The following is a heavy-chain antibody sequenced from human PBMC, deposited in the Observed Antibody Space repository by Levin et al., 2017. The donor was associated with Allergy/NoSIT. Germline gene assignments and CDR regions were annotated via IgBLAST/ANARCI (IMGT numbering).Heavy chain of an antibody. V-gene: IGHV2-5*02. CDR3: AHGRYCISTSCQTHFDP. D-gene: IGHD2-2*01. CDR1: GFSLSTSGVG. Sequence: SGPTLVKPTQTLTLTCTFSGFSLSTSGVGVGWIRPPPGKALEWLALIYWDDDKRYSPSLKSRLTITKDTSKNQVVLTMTNMDPVDTATYYCAHGRYCISTSCQTHFDPWGQGTLVTVSS. CDR2: IYWDDDK. J-gene: IGHJ5*02.